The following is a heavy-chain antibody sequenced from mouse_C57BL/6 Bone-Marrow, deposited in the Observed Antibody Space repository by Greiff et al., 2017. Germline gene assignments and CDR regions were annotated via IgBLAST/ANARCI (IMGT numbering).Heavy chain of an antibody. D-gene: IGHD1-1*01. Sequence: EVQLQESGPVLVQPGASVKMSCKASGYTFTDYYMNWVKQSHGKSLEWIGVINPYNGGASYNQKFKGKATLTVDKSSSTAYMEVNSLTSEDAAVYYCARVTSVVAPFAYWGQGTRVTVSA. V-gene: IGHV1-19*01. CDR2: INPYNGGA. CDR3: ARVTSVVAPFAY. CDR1: GYTFTDYY. J-gene: IGHJ3*01.